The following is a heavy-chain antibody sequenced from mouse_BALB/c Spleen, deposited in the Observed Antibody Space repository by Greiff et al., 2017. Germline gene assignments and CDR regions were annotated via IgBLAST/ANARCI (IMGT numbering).Heavy chain of an antibody. Sequence: VQLQQSGAELVRPGVSVKISCKGSGYTFTDYAMHWVKQSHAKSLEWIGVISTYYGDASYNQKFKGKATMTVDKSSSTAYMELARLTSEDSAIYYCAREGTGKLGYWGQGTTLTVSS. V-gene: IGHV1S137*01. CDR2: ISTYYGDA. J-gene: IGHJ2*01. CDR1: GYTFTDYA. D-gene: IGHD4-1*01. CDR3: AREGTGKLGY.